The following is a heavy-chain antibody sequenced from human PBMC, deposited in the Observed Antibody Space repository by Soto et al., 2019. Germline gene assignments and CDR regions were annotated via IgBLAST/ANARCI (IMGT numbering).Heavy chain of an antibody. J-gene: IGHJ5*02. CDR2: ISSSSSTI. V-gene: IGHV3-48*01. CDR3: ARDGSYYDILTGYYTNWFDP. D-gene: IGHD3-9*01. CDR1: GFTFSSYS. Sequence: GGSLRLSCAASGFTFSSYSMNWVRQAPGKGLERVSYISSSSSTIYYADSVKGRFTISRDNAKNSLYLQMNSLRAEDTAVYYCARDGSYYDILTGYYTNWFDPWGQGTLVTVSS.